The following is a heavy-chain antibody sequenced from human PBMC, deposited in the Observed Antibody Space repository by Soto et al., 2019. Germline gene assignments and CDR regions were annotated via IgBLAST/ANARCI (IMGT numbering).Heavy chain of an antibody. Sequence: QVQLVESGGGVVQPGRSLRLSCAASGFTFSSYGMHWVRQAPGKALEWVGVIWYDGSNKFYADSVKGRFTISRDNSKNTLYMERNSLRAEDTAVYYCARGNYGSGSNYYYGMDVWGQGTTVTVSS. V-gene: IGHV3-33*01. CDR1: GFTFSSYG. CDR3: ARGNYGSGSNYYYGMDV. J-gene: IGHJ6*02. CDR2: IWYDGSNK. D-gene: IGHD3-10*01.